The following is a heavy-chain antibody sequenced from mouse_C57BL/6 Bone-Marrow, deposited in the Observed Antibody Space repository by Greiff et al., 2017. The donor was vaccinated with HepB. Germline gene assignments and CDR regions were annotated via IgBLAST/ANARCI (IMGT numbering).Heavy chain of an antibody. Sequence: QVQLQQSGAELVKPGASVKLSCKASGYTFTSYWMHWVKQRPGQGLEWIGMIHPNSGSTNYNEKFKSKATLTVDKSSSTAYMQLSSLTSEDSAVYYCARGQLRLHYYAMDYWGQGTSVTVSS. D-gene: IGHD3-2*02. CDR1: GYTFTSYW. J-gene: IGHJ4*01. CDR3: ARGQLRLHYYAMDY. CDR2: IHPNSGST. V-gene: IGHV1-64*01.